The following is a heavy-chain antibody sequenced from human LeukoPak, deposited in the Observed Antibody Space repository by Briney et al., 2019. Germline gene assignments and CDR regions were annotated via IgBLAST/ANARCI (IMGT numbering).Heavy chain of an antibody. D-gene: IGHD3-10*01. CDR1: SGSVRSYY. Sequence: SETLSLTCTVSSGSVRSYYWSWIRQTADKGLEWLGRIYDSGSTNHNPSLKSRVRMSIDTSKNQFYLNVTSVTDADTAVYYCAREGKWFGRFFYYMDVWGKGTPVTVSS. V-gene: IGHV4-4*07. J-gene: IGHJ6*03. CDR3: AREGKWFGRFFYYMDV. CDR2: IYDSGST.